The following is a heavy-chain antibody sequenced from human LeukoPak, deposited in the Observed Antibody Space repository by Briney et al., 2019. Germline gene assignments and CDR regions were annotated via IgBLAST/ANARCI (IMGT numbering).Heavy chain of an antibody. D-gene: IGHD1-26*01. CDR3: AASQWGDAFDI. Sequence: GGSLRLSCAASGFTFSSYEMNWVRQAPGKGLEWVSYISSSGSTIYYADSVKGRFTISRDNAKNSLYLQMNSLRAEDTAVYYCAASQWGDAFDIWGQGTMVTVSS. V-gene: IGHV3-48*03. CDR1: GFTFSSYE. J-gene: IGHJ3*02. CDR2: ISSSGSTI.